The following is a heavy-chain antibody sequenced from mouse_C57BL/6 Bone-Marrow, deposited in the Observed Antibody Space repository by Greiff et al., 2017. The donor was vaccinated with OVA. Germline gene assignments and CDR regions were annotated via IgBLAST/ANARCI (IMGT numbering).Heavy chain of an antibody. CDR1: GFSLTSYA. CDR2: IWTGGGT. CDR3: ASLITTVVADYAMDY. V-gene: IGHV2-9-1*01. J-gene: IGHJ4*01. Sequence: VQLVESGPGLVAPSQSLSITCTVSGFSLTSYAISWVRQPPGKGLEWLGVIWTGGGTNYNSALKSRLSISKDNSKSQVFLKMNSLQTDDTARYYCASLITTVVADYAMDYWGQGTSVTVSS. D-gene: IGHD1-1*01.